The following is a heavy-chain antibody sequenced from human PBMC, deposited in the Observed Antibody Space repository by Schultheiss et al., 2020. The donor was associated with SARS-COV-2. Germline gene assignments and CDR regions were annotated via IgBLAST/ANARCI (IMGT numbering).Heavy chain of an antibody. CDR1: GGSISSGEYY. CDR2: INHSGST. J-gene: IGHJ5*02. Sequence: SQTLSLTCTVSGGSISSGEYYWSWIRQHPGKGLEWIGEINHSGSTNYNPSLKSRVTISVDTSKNQFSLKLSSVTAADTAVYYCARGLGYCSGGSCYNWFDPWGQGTLVTVSS. V-gene: IGHV4-31*03. CDR3: ARGLGYCSGGSCYNWFDP. D-gene: IGHD2-15*01.